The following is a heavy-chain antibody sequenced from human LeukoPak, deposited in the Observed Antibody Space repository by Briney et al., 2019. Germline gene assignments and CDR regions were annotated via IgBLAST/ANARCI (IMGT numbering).Heavy chain of an antibody. CDR3: AKHYDFWSGYIRGFDS. V-gene: IGHV3-30*18. CDR1: GFTISSYS. J-gene: IGHJ4*02. CDR2: IPYDGRGE. D-gene: IGHD3-3*01. Sequence: GGSLRLSCAASGFTISSYSMHWVRQPPGKGLQWVALIPYDGRGENYADSVKGRFTISRDTSNNTLYLQMNGLGTDDTAVYYCAKHYDFWSGYIRGFDSWGQGTLVTVSS.